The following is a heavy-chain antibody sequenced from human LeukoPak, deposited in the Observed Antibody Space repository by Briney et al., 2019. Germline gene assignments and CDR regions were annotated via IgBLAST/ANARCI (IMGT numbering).Heavy chain of an antibody. J-gene: IGHJ4*02. CDR3: AKGGGYCSSTSCYLDY. CDR2: ISYDGSNK. CDR1: GFTFSSYG. V-gene: IGHV3-30*18. Sequence: GGSLRLSCAASGFTFSSYGMHWVRQAPGKGLEWVAVISYDGSNKYYADSVKGRFTISRDNSKNTLYLQMNSLRAEDTAVYYCAKGGGYCSSTSCYLDYWGQGTLVTASS. D-gene: IGHD2-2*01.